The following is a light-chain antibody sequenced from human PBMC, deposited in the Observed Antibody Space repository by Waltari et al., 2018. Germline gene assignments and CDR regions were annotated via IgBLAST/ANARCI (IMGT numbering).Light chain of an antibody. CDR3: QQYNNWPLYT. CDR1: QSVSSN. V-gene: IGKV3-15*01. CDR2: GAS. Sequence: EIVMTQSPATLSVSPGERATLSCRASQSVSSNLAWYQQKPGQAPRLLIYGASTRATGIPARFSGSGSGTESTLTISSMQSEDFAVYYCQQYNNWPLYTCGQGTKLEIK. J-gene: IGKJ2*01.